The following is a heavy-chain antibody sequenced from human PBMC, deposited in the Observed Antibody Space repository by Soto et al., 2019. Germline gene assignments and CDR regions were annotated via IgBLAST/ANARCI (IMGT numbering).Heavy chain of an antibody. Sequence: SETLSLTCAVYGGSFSGYYWTWIRQPPGTGLEWIGEINHSGSTNYNPSLKSRVTISVDTSKNQFSLKLTSVTAADTAVYYCATADLNYFGSWGQGTLVTVSS. V-gene: IGHV4-34*01. J-gene: IGHJ4*02. D-gene: IGHD3-3*01. CDR1: GGSFSGYY. CDR3: ATADLNYFGS. CDR2: INHSGST.